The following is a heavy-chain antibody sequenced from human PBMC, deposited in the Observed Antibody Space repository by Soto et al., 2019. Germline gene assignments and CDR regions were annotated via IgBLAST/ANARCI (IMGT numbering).Heavy chain of an antibody. CDR3: ARDPFASSWSYFEY. CDR1: GFTFRSFA. D-gene: IGHD6-13*01. Sequence: QVQLVESGGGVVQPGRSLRLSCAASGFTFRSFALHWVRQAPGKGLEWVAVVSYDGSNKYYADSVKGRFTISRDNSKNTLYLQMNSLTTEDTAVYYCARDPFASSWSYFEYWGQGTLVTVSS. J-gene: IGHJ4*02. CDR2: VSYDGSNK. V-gene: IGHV3-30-3*01.